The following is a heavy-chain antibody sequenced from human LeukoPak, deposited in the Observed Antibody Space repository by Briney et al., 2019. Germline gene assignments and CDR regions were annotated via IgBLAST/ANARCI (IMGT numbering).Heavy chain of an antibody. V-gene: IGHV4-39*01. CDR2: IYYSGST. D-gene: IGHD4-17*01. Sequence: PSETLSLTCTVSGGSISSSSYYWGWIRQPPGEGLEWIGSIYYSGSTYYNPSLKSRVTISVDTSKNQFSLKLSSVTAADTAVYYCARGTVTTGPYFQHWGQGTLVTVSS. J-gene: IGHJ1*01. CDR1: GGSISSSSYY. CDR3: ARGTVTTGPYFQH.